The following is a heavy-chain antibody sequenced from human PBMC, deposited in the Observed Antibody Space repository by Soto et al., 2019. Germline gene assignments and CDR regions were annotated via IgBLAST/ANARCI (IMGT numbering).Heavy chain of an antibody. J-gene: IGHJ6*02. V-gene: IGHV1-69*01. D-gene: IGHD2-2*02. CDR3: ARGYRDGYFYAMDV. CDR1: GGTFSSYA. Sequence: QVLLVKSGAEVKKSGASVKVSCKASGGTFSSYAINWVRQAPGQGLEWMGGIIPMFGKANYAENFQGRVTISADESTITAYMELSSLTSDDAAVYYCARGYRDGYFYAMDVWGQGTTVTVSS. CDR2: IIPMFGKA.